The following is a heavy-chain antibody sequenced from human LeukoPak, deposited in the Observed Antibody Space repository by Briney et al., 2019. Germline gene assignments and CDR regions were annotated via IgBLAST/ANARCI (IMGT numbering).Heavy chain of an antibody. CDR1: GGSISSYY. CDR3: AREQQLYNWFDP. D-gene: IGHD6-13*01. J-gene: IGHJ5*02. CDR2: IYYSGST. V-gene: IGHV4-59*01. Sequence: TSKTLSLTCTVSGGSISSYYWSWIRQPPGKGLEWIGYIYYSGSTNYNPSLKSRVTISVDTSKNQFSLRLTSVTAADTAVYYCAREQQLYNWFDPWGQGTLVTVSS.